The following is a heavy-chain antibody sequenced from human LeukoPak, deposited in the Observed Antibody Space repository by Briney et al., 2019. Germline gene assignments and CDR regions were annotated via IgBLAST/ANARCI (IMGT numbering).Heavy chain of an antibody. D-gene: IGHD6-13*01. CDR3: ARTSHPHGSSWLFDY. CDR1: GGSISSYY. CDR2: IYTSGST. Sequence: SETLSLTCTVSGGSISSYYWSWIRQPAGKGLEWIGRIYTSGSTNYNPSPKSRVTISVDTSRNQFSLQLSSVTAADTAVYYCARTSHPHGSSWLFDYWGQGTLVTVSS. J-gene: IGHJ4*02. V-gene: IGHV4-4*07.